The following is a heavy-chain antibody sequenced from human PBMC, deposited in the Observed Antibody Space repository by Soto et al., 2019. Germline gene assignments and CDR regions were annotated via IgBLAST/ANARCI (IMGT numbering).Heavy chain of an antibody. CDR2: NYYSGIT. D-gene: IGHD6-6*01. CDR1: GGSISSGGYY. Sequence: SETLSLTCTVSGGSISSGGYYWTWIRQHPGKGLEWIGYNYYSGITYYNPSLKSRVTISLDTSKNQFSLKLSSVTAADTAVYYCARGSSIGGLYYGMDVRGQGTTVT. J-gene: IGHJ6*02. CDR3: ARGSSIGGLYYGMDV. V-gene: IGHV4-31*03.